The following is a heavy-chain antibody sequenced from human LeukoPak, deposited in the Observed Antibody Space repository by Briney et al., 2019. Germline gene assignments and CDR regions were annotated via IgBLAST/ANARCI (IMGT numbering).Heavy chain of an antibody. CDR1: GFTVSSNY. J-gene: IGHJ6*03. CDR2: IYSGGST. D-gene: IGHD6-13*01. V-gene: IGHV3-53*01. CDR3: AREDSSSYYYYMDV. Sequence: PGGSLRLSCAASGFTVSSNYMSWFRQAPGKGLEWVSVIYSGGSTYYADSVKGRFTISRDNSKNTLYLQMNSLRAEDTAVYYCAREDSSSYYYYMDVWGKGTTVTVSS.